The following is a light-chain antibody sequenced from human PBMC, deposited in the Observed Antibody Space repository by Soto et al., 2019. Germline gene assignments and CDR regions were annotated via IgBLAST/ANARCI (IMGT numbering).Light chain of an antibody. Sequence: QSVLTQPASVSGSPGQSITISCTGTSSDVGGYNYVSWYQQHPGKAPKLMIYEVSNRPSGGSNRFSGSKSGNTASLTISGLQAEDEADYYCSSYTSSSTNVFGTGTKVTVL. V-gene: IGLV2-14*01. CDR3: SSYTSSSTNV. J-gene: IGLJ1*01. CDR2: EVS. CDR1: SSDVGGYNY.